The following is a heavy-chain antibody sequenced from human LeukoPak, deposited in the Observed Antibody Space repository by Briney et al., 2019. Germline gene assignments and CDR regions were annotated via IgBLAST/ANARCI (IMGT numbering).Heavy chain of an antibody. J-gene: IGHJ4*02. CDR1: GFTFSSYW. D-gene: IGHD6-6*01. CDR2: IKSDGSNT. Sequence: GGSLRLSCAASGFTFSSYWMHWVRQAPGKGLVWVSRIKSDGSNTNYADSVKGRFTISRDNAKNSLYLQMNSLRVEDTAVYYCARGGAARPDFWGQGTLVTVSS. V-gene: IGHV3-74*01. CDR3: ARGGAARPDF.